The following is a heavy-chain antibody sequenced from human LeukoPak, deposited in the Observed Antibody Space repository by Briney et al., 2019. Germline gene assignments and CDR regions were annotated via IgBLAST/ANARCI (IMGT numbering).Heavy chain of an antibody. CDR3: ARDGRYSSSWFDY. D-gene: IGHD6-13*01. CDR2: IKQDGSEK. J-gene: IGHJ4*02. Sequence: GGSLRLSCAASGFTFSSYWMSWVRQAPGKGLEWVANIKQDGSEKYYVDSVKGRFTISRDNAKNSLYLQMNSLRAEDTAVYYCARDGRYSSSWFDYWGQGTLVTVSS. V-gene: IGHV3-7*01. CDR1: GFTFSSYW.